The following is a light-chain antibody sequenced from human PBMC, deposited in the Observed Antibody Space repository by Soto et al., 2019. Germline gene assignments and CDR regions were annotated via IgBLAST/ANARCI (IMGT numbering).Light chain of an antibody. J-gene: IGLJ2*01. CDR1: SSDIGGYNY. CDR3: AAWDDRLSGLV. Sequence: QSVLTQPASVSGSPGQSITVSCTGTSSDIGGYNYVSWYQHHPGKAPQLIIYEVNLRPSGVSDRFSASKSGDTASLTISGLQAGDEADYYCAAWDDRLSGLVFGGGTKVTVL. V-gene: IGLV2-14*01. CDR2: EVN.